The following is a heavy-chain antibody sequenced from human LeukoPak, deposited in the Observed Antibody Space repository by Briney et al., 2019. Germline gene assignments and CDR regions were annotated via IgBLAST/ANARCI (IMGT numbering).Heavy chain of an antibody. D-gene: IGHD4-17*01. J-gene: IGHJ3*02. CDR3: ARVNDYGDYGAFDI. CDR1: GGSISSSSCY. Sequence: SETLSLTCNVSGGSISSSSCYWGWIRQPPGKGLEWIGSIYYSGSTYYNPSLKSRVTISVDTSKNQFSLKLSSVTAADTAVYYCARVNDYGDYGAFDIWGQGTMVTVSS. CDR2: IYYSGST. V-gene: IGHV4-39*07.